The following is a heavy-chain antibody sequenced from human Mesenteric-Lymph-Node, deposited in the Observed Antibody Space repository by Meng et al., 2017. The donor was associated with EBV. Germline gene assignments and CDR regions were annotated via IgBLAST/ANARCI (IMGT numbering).Heavy chain of an antibody. V-gene: IGHV4-30-2*06. CDR3: ARCIAAAGTSWFDP. CDR1: GGSISSGGYS. CDR2: IYHSGST. D-gene: IGHD6-13*01. J-gene: IGHJ5*02. Sequence: LQLQASGSGLVKPSQTLSLTCAVSGGSISSGGYSWSWIRQSPGKGLEWIGYIYHSGSTYYNPSLKSRVTISVDRSKNQFSLKLSSVTAADTAVYYCARCIAAAGTSWFDPWGQGTLVTVSS.